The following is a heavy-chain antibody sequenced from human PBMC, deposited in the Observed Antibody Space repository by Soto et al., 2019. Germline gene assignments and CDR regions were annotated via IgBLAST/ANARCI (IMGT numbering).Heavy chain of an antibody. D-gene: IGHD6-13*01. CDR2: IYYSGST. CDR3: ARGIPLAAAIDY. J-gene: IGHJ4*02. CDR1: GGSISSGDYY. Sequence: SETLSLTCTVSGGSISSGDYYWSWIRQPPGKGLEWIGYIYYSGSTYYNPSLKSRVTISVDTSKNQFSLKLSSVTAADTAVYYCARGIPLAAAIDYWGQGTLVTVSS. V-gene: IGHV4-30-4*01.